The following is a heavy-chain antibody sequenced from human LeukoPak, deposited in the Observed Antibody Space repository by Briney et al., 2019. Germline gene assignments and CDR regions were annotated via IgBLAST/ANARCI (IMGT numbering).Heavy chain of an antibody. CDR2: MNPNSGNT. CDR3: ARGASPWRWLREDYYYMDV. D-gene: IGHD5-24*01. J-gene: IGHJ6*03. Sequence: GASVKVSCKASGYTFTSYDINWVRQATGQGLEWMGWMNPNSGNTGYAQKFQGRVTITRNTSISTAYMELSSLRSEDTAVYYCARGASPWRWLREDYYYMDVWGKGTTVTVSS. V-gene: IGHV1-8*01. CDR1: GYTFTSYD.